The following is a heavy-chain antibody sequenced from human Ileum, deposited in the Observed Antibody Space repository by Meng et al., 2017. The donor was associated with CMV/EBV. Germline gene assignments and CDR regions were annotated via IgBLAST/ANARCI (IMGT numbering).Heavy chain of an antibody. CDR2: IYYSGSP. CDR3: VRQVVAASFDY. V-gene: IGHV4-30-4*08. Sequence: QVQLQEAGPGLVKPSQTLSLTRTVPGGSITSGNYNWSWIRQPPGRGLEWIGYIYYSGSPYYKPSLKSRVTISLDTSKNQFSLNLRSVTATDSAVYYCVRQVVAASFDYWGQGALVTVSS. J-gene: IGHJ4*02. CDR1: GGSITSGNYN. D-gene: IGHD2-15*01.